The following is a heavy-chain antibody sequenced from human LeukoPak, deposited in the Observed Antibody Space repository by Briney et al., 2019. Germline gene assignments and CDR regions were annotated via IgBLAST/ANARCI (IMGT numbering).Heavy chain of an antibody. CDR2: ISGSGGST. J-gene: IGHJ6*02. V-gene: IGHV3-23*01. CDR1: GFTFSSYA. Sequence: PGGSLRLSCAASGFTFSSYAMSWVRQAPGKGLEWVSAISGSGGSTYYADSVKGRFTISRDNSKNTLYLQMNSLRAEDTAVYYCARDQGIAAAGTYYYYGMDVWGQGTTVTVSS. CDR3: ARDQGIAAAGTYYYYGMDV. D-gene: IGHD6-13*01.